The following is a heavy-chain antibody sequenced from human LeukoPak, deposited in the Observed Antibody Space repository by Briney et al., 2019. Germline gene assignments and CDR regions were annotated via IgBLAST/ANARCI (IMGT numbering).Heavy chain of an antibody. V-gene: IGHV3-15*01. CDR3: TTVYYGDYVIDY. Sequence: PGGSLRLSCAASGFTFSNAWMSWVRQAPGKGLEWVGRIKSKADGGTTDYAAPVKGRFTISRDDSKNTLYLQMNSLKTEDTAVYYCTTVYYGDYVIDYWGQGTLVTVSS. J-gene: IGHJ4*02. CDR2: IKSKADGGTT. CDR1: GFTFSNAW. D-gene: IGHD4-17*01.